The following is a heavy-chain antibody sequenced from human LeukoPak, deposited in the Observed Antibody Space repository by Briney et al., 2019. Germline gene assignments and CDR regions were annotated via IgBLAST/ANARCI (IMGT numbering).Heavy chain of an antibody. D-gene: IGHD1-26*01. Sequence: GASVKVSCKASGGTFSSYAISWVRQAPGQGLEWMGGIIPIFGTANYAQKFQGRVTITADESTSTAYMELSSLRSDDTAVYYCARGVGAQRGHAFDIWGQGTMVTVSS. CDR2: IIPIFGTA. CDR3: ARGVGAQRGHAFDI. J-gene: IGHJ3*02. CDR1: GGTFSSYA. V-gene: IGHV1-69*13.